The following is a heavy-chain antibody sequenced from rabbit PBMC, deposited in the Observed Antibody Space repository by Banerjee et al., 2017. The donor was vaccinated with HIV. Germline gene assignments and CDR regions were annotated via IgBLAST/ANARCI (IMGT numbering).Heavy chain of an antibody. J-gene: IGHJ6*01. Sequence: QSLEESGGDLVKPGASLTLTCTASGFSFSRYYMWWVRQAPGKGLEWIAYVDAGSSGSTYYANWAKGRFTISKTSSTTVTLQMTSLTAADTATYFCARDLAGVIGWNFGLWGPGTLVTVS. D-gene: IGHD4-1*01. CDR2: VDAGSSGST. CDR3: ARDLAGVIGWNFGL. CDR1: GFSFSRYY. V-gene: IGHV1S40*01.